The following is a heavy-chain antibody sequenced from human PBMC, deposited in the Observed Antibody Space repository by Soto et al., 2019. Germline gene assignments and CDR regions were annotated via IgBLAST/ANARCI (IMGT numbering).Heavy chain of an antibody. CDR2: IGADNGDT. J-gene: IGHJ5*02. Sequence: QVQLVQSGAEVKKPGASVKVSCKASGYTFSTYGFSWVRQAPGQGLEWMGWIGADNGDTNYAQNFQGRVTMTTDTSTTTSYMELRSLTSDATAVYFCARDWKGAEGFDTWGQGTLVTVSS. V-gene: IGHV1-18*01. D-gene: IGHD1-1*01. CDR3: ARDWKGAEGFDT. CDR1: GYTFSTYG.